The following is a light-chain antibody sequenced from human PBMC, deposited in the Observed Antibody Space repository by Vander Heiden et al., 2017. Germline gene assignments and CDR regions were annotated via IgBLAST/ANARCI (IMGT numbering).Light chain of an antibody. CDR2: KAS. CDR1: QSISSW. Sequence: DIQITQSPSTLSASVGDRVTITCRASQSISSWLDWYQQKPGKAPKLLIYKASSLESGVPSRFSGSGSGTEFTLTISSLQPDDFATYYCQQYNSYSTFGPGTKVDIK. J-gene: IGKJ3*01. CDR3: QQYNSYST. V-gene: IGKV1-5*03.